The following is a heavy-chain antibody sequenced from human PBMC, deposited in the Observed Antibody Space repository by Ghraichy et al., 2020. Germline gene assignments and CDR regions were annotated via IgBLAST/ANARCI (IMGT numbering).Heavy chain of an antibody. V-gene: IGHV6-1*01. D-gene: IGHD7-27*01. Sequence: ETLSLTCAISGDRVSSNSAAWNWIRQSPSRGLEWLGRTYYRSKWYNDYAVSVKSRITINPVTSKNQFSLQLNSVTPEDTAVYYCARDKRQSLTGASHFDYWGQGTLVTVSS. CDR2: TYYRSKWYN. CDR1: GDRVSSNSAA. J-gene: IGHJ4*02. CDR3: ARDKRQSLTGASHFDY.